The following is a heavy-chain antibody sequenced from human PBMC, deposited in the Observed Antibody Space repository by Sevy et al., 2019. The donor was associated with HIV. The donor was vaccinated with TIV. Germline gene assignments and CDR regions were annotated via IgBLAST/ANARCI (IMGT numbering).Heavy chain of an antibody. CDR3: ARLTGYEPYSYYALDV. D-gene: IGHD5-12*01. J-gene: IGHJ6*02. CDR2: IYPGDSDP. V-gene: IGHV5-51*01. Sequence: GESLKISCEGSGYSFTHYWIAWVRQIPGKGLEWMGIIYPGDSDPTYSPSFQGQVTISADKSINIAYLQWSRLKASDTAMYYCARLTGYEPYSYYALDVWGQRTTVTVSS. CDR1: GYSFTHYW.